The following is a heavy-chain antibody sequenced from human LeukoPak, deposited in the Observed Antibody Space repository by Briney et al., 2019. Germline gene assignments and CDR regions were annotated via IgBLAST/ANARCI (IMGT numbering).Heavy chain of an antibody. CDR2: FDPEDGET. Sequence: ASVKVSCTVSGYTHTELSMNWWRQAPGKGGEGMGGFDPEDGETIYAQKFKGRVTMTEDTSTDTAYMELSSLRSEDTAVYYCATEISSITMVRGVISRDGVLRYYYGMDVWGQGTTVTVSS. CDR1: GYTHTELS. J-gene: IGHJ6*02. CDR3: ATEISSITMVRGVISRDGVLRYYYGMDV. V-gene: IGHV1-24*01. D-gene: IGHD3-10*01.